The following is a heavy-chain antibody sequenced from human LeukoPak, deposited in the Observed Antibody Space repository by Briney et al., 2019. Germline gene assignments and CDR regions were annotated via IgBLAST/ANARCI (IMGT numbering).Heavy chain of an antibody. V-gene: IGHV4-59*08. CDR3: AGRSYSGSYYDD. CDR2: IYNSGST. D-gene: IGHD1-26*01. J-gene: IGHJ4*02. Sequence: SETLSLTCTVSGDSISSFYWNWIRQPPGKGLEWIASIYNSGSTNYNPSLKSRVTISLDTSKNQFSLKLSSVTAADTAVYYCAGRSYSGSYYDDWGQGTLVTVSS. CDR1: GDSISSFY.